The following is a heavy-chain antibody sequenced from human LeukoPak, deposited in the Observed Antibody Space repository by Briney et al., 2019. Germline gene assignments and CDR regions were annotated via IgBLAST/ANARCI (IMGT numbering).Heavy chain of an antibody. J-gene: IGHJ5*02. CDR1: GYTFTSYG. CDR3: ARSSLAVAGNGYWFDP. D-gene: IGHD6-19*01. Sequence: AASVKVSCKASGYTFTSYGISWVRQAPGQGLEWMGWISAYNGNTNYAQKLQGRVTMTTDTSTSTAYMELRSLRSDDTAVYYCARSSLAVAGNGYWFDPWGQGTLVTVPS. V-gene: IGHV1-18*01. CDR2: ISAYNGNT.